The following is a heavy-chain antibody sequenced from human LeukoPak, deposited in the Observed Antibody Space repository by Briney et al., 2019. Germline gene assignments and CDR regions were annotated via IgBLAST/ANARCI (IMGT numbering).Heavy chain of an antibody. D-gene: IGHD1-1*01. Sequence: GGSLRLSCAASGFPFSSYSMNWVRQAPGRGVEWVSYISASGSNIYDLDSVKGRFTVSRDNAMNSLFLQMDRPRAEETAVYYCVRVKGTYFDFWGQGTLVTVSS. V-gene: IGHV3-48*01. CDR3: VRVKGTYFDF. J-gene: IGHJ4*02. CDR1: GFPFSSYS. CDR2: ISASGSNI.